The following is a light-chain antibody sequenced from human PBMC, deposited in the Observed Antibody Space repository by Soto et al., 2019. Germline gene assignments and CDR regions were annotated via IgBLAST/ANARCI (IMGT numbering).Light chain of an antibody. CDR1: QRVNSSY. J-gene: IGKJ2*01. CDR3: QQYVNSPVT. CDR2: GAS. Sequence: EIVLTQSPDTLYLSPGEGATLSCRASQRVNSSYLAWYQQKPGQAPRLLISGASDRATGVPARVSGSGYGTDFTLTISRLDPEDFAFYYCQQYVNSPVTFGQGTKLQIK. V-gene: IGKV3-20*01.